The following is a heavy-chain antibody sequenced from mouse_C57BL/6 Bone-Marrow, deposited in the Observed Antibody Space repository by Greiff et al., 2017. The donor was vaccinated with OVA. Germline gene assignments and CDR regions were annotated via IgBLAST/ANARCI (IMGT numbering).Heavy chain of an antibody. J-gene: IGHJ4*01. V-gene: IGHV1-5*01. CDR2: IYPGNSNT. CDR1: GYTFTSYW. D-gene: IGHD1-1*01. CDR3: STYYCGSEDSIDY. Sequence: VQLQQSGTVLARPGASVKMSCKTSGYTFTSYWMHWVKQRPGQGLEWIGAIYPGNSNTNYNQKFKGKAKLTADTSASTAYLQLSRLTSEDSAVYDSSTYYCGSEDSIDYWGQGTTVTVSS.